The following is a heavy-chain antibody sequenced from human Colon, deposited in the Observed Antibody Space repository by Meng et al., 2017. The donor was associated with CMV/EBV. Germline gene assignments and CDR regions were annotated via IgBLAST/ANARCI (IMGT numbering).Heavy chain of an antibody. CDR2: INYSGKT. J-gene: IGHJ6*02. D-gene: IGHD6-25*01. CDR3: ARMSSVYGMDV. V-gene: IGHV4-34*01. Sequence: GSLRLSCAVSGGSFSGWYWAWIRQPPGKGLEWIGEINYSGKTNYDESLKSRVTMSVDTSKNQLSLQLTSVTAADTALYYCARMSSVYGMDVWGQGTTVTVS. CDR1: GGSFSGWY.